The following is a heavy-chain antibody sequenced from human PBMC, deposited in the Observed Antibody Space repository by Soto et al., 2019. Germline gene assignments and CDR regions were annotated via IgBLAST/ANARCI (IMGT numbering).Heavy chain of an antibody. Sequence: SETLSLTCTVSGASISSGGYYWSWIRQHPGKGLEWIGYMYYSGSTYYNPSLRSRVTISVDTSKNQFSLNLRSVTAADTAVFYCAVSMVTFGGIIAPFDYWGQGALVTVS. J-gene: IGHJ4*02. CDR3: AVSMVTFGGIIAPFDY. V-gene: IGHV4-31*03. D-gene: IGHD3-16*02. CDR1: GASISSGGYY. CDR2: MYYSGST.